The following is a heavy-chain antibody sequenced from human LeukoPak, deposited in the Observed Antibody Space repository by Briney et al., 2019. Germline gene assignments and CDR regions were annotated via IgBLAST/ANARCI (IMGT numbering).Heavy chain of an antibody. V-gene: IGHV4-59*01. CDR3: ARGTIAAAGRYNWFDP. D-gene: IGHD6-13*01. Sequence: SETLSLTCTASGGSISSYYWSWIRQPPGKGLEWIGYIYYSGSTNYNPSLKSRVTISVDTSKNQFSLKLSSVTAADTAVYYCARGTIAAAGRYNWFDPWGQGTLVTVSS. J-gene: IGHJ5*02. CDR1: GGSISSYY. CDR2: IYYSGST.